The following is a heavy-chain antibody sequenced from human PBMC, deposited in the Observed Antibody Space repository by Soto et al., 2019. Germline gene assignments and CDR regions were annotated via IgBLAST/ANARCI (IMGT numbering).Heavy chain of an antibody. D-gene: IGHD5-18*01. CDR3: ARYVDTTTQTDAFDI. J-gene: IGHJ3*02. CDR1: GGSISSGGYS. Sequence: PSETLSLTCAVSGGSISSGGYSWSWIRQPPGKGLEWIGYIYHSGSTHYNPSLKSRVTMSVDTSKNQFSLNLSSVTAADTAVYYCARYVDTTTQTDAFDIWGQGTMVTVSS. V-gene: IGHV4-30-2*02. CDR2: IYHSGST.